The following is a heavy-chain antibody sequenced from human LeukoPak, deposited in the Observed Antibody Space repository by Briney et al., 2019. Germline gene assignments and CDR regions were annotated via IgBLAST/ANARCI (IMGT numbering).Heavy chain of an antibody. CDR1: GGSISSYY. CDR3: AGRAQTTGWSFDY. CDR2: IHTSGST. D-gene: IGHD6-19*01. J-gene: IGHJ4*02. Sequence: PSGTLSLTCIVSGGSISSYYWSWIRQPAGKGLEWIGQIHTSGSTNYNPSLKSRVAMSVDTSKNQFSLELSSVTAADTAVYYCAGRAQTTGWSFDYWGQGALVTVPS. V-gene: IGHV4-4*07.